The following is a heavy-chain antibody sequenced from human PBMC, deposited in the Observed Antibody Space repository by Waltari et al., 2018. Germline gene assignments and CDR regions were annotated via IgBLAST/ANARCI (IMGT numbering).Heavy chain of an antibody. CDR3: AQTAGTGTTTSFDD. Sequence: QVQLVQSGAEVKKPGSSVKVSCTASGGTFSSYAISWVRQAPGQGLGWMGGVIPHFGTANYAQKFQGRVTMTADESTSTAYRELSSLRSEDTAVYYCAQTAGTGTTTSFDDWGQGTLDTVSS. J-gene: IGHJ4*02. CDR1: GGTFSSYA. CDR2: VIPHFGTA. V-gene: IGHV1-69*13. D-gene: IGHD1-7*01.